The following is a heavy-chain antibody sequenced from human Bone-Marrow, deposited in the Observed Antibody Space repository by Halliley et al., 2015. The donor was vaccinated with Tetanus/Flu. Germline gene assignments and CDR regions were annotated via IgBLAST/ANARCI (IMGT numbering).Heavy chain of an antibody. CDR1: GFMFNDYY. Sequence: SLRLSCAASGFMFNDYYMNWIRQAPGKGPEWIAYITNSGNSTAYADSVKGRFTISRDNAKNSLDLQMNNLRGEDTAVYYCARGGKRGGIMGPRLTMSNGFDPWGQGTLVTVSS. D-gene: IGHD3-16*01. J-gene: IGHJ5*02. CDR3: ARGGKRGGIMGPRLTMSNGFDP. V-gene: IGHV3-11*01. CDR2: ITNSGNST.